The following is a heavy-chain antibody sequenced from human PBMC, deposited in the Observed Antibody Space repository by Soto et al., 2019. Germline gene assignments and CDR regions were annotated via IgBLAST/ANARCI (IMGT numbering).Heavy chain of an antibody. V-gene: IGHV3-30*18. D-gene: IGHD3-9*01. CDR3: ANTPERSYYDILTGYYGDYYYYYMDV. CDR1: GFTFSSYG. J-gene: IGHJ6*03. Sequence: PGGSLRLSCTASGFTFSSYGMHWVRQAPGKGLEWVAVISYDGSNKYYADSVKGRFTISRDNSKNTLYLQMNSLRAEDTAVYYCANTPERSYYDILTGYYGDYYYYYMDVWGKGTTVTVSS. CDR2: ISYDGSNK.